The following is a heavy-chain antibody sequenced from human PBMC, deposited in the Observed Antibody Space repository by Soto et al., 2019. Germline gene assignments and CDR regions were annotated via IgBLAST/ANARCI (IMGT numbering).Heavy chain of an antibody. CDR1: GGSISSYY. D-gene: IGHD2-21*02. J-gene: IGHJ4*02. CDR2: IYYSGST. Sequence: SETLSLTCTVSGGSISSYYWSWIRQPPGKGLEWIGYIYYSGSTNYNPSLKSRVTISVDTSKNQFSLKLSSVTAADTAVYYCARVVSYGGNYYYFDYWGQGTLVTVSS. V-gene: IGHV4-59*01. CDR3: ARVVSYGGNYYYFDY.